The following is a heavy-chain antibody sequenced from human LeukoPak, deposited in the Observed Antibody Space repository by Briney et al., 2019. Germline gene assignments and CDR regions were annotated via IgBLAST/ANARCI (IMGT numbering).Heavy chain of an antibody. Sequence: PGGSLRLSCAASGFTFSSYSMNWVRQAPGKGPEWVSYISSSSSTIYYADSVKGRFTISRDNAKNSLYLQINSLRAEDTAVYYCARGADILTGYWGPWGQGTLVTVSS. CDR2: ISSSSSTI. CDR3: ARGADILTGYWGP. J-gene: IGHJ4*02. V-gene: IGHV3-48*04. D-gene: IGHD3-9*01. CDR1: GFTFSSYS.